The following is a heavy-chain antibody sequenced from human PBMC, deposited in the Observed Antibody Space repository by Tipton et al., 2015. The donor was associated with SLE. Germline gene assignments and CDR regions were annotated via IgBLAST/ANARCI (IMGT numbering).Heavy chain of an antibody. J-gene: IGHJ4*02. CDR3: TRGLRFTMVQGVEY. D-gene: IGHD3-10*01. Sequence: QLVQSGAEVKKPGASVKVSCKASGYTFRDFYMYWVRQAPGQGLEWMGIINPSGGWTRYAQEFQGRVTMTRDTSTSTHYMELSSLTSEDTAVYYCTRGLRFTMVQGVEYWGQGTLVTVSS. V-gene: IGHV1-46*01. CDR1: GYTFRDFY. CDR2: INPSGGWT.